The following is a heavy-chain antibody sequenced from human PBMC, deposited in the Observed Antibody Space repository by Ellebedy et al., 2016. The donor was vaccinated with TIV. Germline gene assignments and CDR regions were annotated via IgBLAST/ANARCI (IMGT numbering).Heavy chain of an antibody. Sequence: PGGSLRLSCAASGFTFSSYGMHWVRQAPGKGLEWVAFIRYDGSNKYYVDSVKGRFTISRDNSKNTLYLQMNSLRAEDTAVYYCARGSGYSYGPFDYWGQGTLVTVSS. D-gene: IGHD5-18*01. J-gene: IGHJ4*02. V-gene: IGHV3-30*02. CDR2: IRYDGSNK. CDR1: GFTFSSYG. CDR3: ARGSGYSYGPFDY.